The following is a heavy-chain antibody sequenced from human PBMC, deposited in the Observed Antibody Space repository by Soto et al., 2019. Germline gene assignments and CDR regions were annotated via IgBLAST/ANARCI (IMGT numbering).Heavy chain of an antibody. CDR1: SGSFSSSY. J-gene: IGHJ4*02. V-gene: IGHV4-34*01. D-gene: IGHD3-3*01. CDR3: ASEAWRNAY. CDR2: INHSGTT. Sequence: QVQLQQWGAGLLKPSETLSLTCAVYSGSFSSSYWSWIRQPPGKGLEWIGEINHSGTTHYNPSLESRVTISVDASKKQFSLKLTSVTAADTVVYYCASEAWRNAYWGLGSLVTVSS.